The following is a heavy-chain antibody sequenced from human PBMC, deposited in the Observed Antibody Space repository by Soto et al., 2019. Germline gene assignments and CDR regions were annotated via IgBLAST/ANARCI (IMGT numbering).Heavy chain of an antibody. D-gene: IGHD2-15*01. CDR2: ISGSGTST. CDR1: GFNFGDYA. Sequence: VDLLESGGDRVQPGGSLRLACAASGFNFGDYAMTWVRLAPGKGLEWVSGISGSGTSTYYGLSVRGRFTVSSDNSEKMVYLQMDSLRVGDTGVYYCVRDEGGVVVVAADNGFGSWGQGTLVTVSS. V-gene: IGHV3-23*01. J-gene: IGHJ5*01. CDR3: VRDEGGVVVVAADNGFGS.